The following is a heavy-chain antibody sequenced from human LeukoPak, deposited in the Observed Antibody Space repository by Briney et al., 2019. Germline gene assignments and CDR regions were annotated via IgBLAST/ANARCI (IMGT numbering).Heavy chain of an antibody. D-gene: IGHD3-9*01. J-gene: IGHJ4*02. V-gene: IGHV3-23*01. CDR3: AKWGDYDVLTGYYDPDY. Sequence: AGSLTLYGAASGFTFSNYAMRWLRQAPGKGLVWVFALTGGGGGTYYADSVKGRFTIYTATTTNTLYLQMNSRRAEDTAVYYCAKWGDYDVLTGYYDPDYWGQGTLVTVSS. CDR2: LTGGGGGT. CDR1: GFTFSNYA.